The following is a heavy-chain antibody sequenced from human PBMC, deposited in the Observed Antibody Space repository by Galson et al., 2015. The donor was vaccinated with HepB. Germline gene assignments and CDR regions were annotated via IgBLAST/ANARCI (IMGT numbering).Heavy chain of an antibody. CDR1: GFTVSSNY. Sequence: SCAASGFTVSSNYMSWVRQAPGQGLEWMGGIIPIFGTANYAQKFQGRVTITADESTSTAYMELSSLRSEDTAVYYCARAPGYYTNWFDPWGQGTLVTVSS. CDR2: IIPIFGTA. D-gene: IGHD3-22*01. J-gene: IGHJ5*02. CDR3: ARAPGYYTNWFDP. V-gene: IGHV1-69*01.